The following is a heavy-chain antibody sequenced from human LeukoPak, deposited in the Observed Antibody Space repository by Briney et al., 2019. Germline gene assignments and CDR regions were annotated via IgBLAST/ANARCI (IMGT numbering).Heavy chain of an antibody. V-gene: IGHV4-34*01. CDR2: VNDSGST. CDR1: GGSFSVYY. CDR3: ARGRGIAAAIDY. D-gene: IGHD6-13*01. Sequence: SETLSLTYVVYGGSFSVYYWSWIRQPPGKGLEWIGEVNDSGSTNYNPSLKSRVTLSVDTSKNQFSLKLSSVTAADTAVYYCARGRGIAAAIDYWGQGTLVTVSS. J-gene: IGHJ4*02.